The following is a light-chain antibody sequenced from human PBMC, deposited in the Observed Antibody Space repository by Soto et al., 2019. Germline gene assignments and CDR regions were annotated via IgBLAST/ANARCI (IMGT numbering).Light chain of an antibody. CDR2: SNN. CDR1: SSNFAVNT. V-gene: IGLV1-44*01. J-gene: IGLJ3*02. Sequence: QSVLTQPPSASGTPGVRVTISCFGSSSNFAVNTVNWYQQVPGTAPKLLIYSNNQRPSGVPDRFSASKSVTSASLAISGLQSEDEAEYFCSTWDDSLNGPVFGGGTKLTVL. CDR3: STWDDSLNGPV.